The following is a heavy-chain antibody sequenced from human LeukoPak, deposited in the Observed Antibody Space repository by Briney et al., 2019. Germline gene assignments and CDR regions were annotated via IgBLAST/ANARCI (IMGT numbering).Heavy chain of an antibody. CDR1: GFTVSSNY. J-gene: IGHJ6*03. D-gene: IGHD3-9*01. CDR3: AKGKRYEYYYYYMDV. Sequence: PGGSLRLSCAASGFTVSSNYMSWVRQAPGKGLEWVSAISGSGGNTFYADSVKGRFTISRDNSKNTLYLQMNSLRAEDTAVYYCAKGKRYEYYYYYMDVWGKGTTVTVSS. CDR2: ISGSGGNT. V-gene: IGHV3-23*01.